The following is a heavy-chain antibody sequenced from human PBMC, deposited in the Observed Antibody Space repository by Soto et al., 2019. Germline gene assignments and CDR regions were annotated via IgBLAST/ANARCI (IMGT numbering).Heavy chain of an antibody. CDR2: IYTSASI. J-gene: IGHJ6*02. CDR1: GADINTYS. V-gene: IGHV4-4*07. CDR3: ARDREAGYNFYFGMDV. D-gene: IGHD6-19*01. Sequence: SETLSLTCSVSGADINTYSWTWIRQPAGKGLEWIGRIYTSASINYNPSLTGRVTLSVDTSTNQVSLRLASVTAADTAIYYCARDREAGYNFYFGMDVWGQGTTVTVSS.